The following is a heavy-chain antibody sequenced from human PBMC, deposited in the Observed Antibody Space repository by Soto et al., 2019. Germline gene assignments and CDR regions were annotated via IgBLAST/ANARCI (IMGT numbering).Heavy chain of an antibody. V-gene: IGHV3-64D*06. CDR3: VKSRGGNNFDFFD. D-gene: IGHD5-12*01. J-gene: IGHJ4*02. CDR2: VRGNGDPP. Sequence: PGGSLRLSCSASGFTFGSYAMHWVRQAPGKGLEYVSGVRGNGDPPFYADSVKGRFTISRDNSKNTLYLQMSGLSADDTAVYYCVKSRGGNNFDFFDWGQGALVTVSS. CDR1: GFTFGSYA.